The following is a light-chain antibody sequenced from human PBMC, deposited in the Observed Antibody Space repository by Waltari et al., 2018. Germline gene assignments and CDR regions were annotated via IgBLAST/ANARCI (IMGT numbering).Light chain of an antibody. Sequence: DIVMTQSPDSLAVSLGERATIKCKSGQSLLYRANNKNYLAWYQQKPGQPPKRLNYWASTRDSGVPDRFSGGGYGTDFTLTISSLQAADVAVYYCQQYFDTPSFGPGTKVEIK. J-gene: IGKJ3*01. CDR3: QQYFDTPS. V-gene: IGKV4-1*01. CDR2: WAS. CDR1: QSLLYRANNKNY.